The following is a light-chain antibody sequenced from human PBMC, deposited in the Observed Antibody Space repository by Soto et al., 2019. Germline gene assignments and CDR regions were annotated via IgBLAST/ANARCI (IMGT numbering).Light chain of an antibody. CDR1: SRDVGAYNF. Sequence: QSALTQPASVSGSPGQSITISCTGTSRDVGAYNFVSWYQQHPGKAPKLIIYQVTYRPSGVSNRFSGSKSGNTASLTISGLQAEDEADYYCKSFRGGNAMIFGGGTKVTVL. CDR2: QVT. J-gene: IGLJ2*01. CDR3: KSFRGGNAMI. V-gene: IGLV2-14*01.